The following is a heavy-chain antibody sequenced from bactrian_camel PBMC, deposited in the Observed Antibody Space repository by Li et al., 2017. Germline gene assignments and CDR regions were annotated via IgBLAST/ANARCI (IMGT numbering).Heavy chain of an antibody. J-gene: IGHJ4*01. CDR3: KAEYRSSALRIRSY. CDR1: GITYSNYC. CDR2: LKSDGSE. V-gene: IGHV3S53*01. Sequence: QVQLVESGGGSVQSGGSLRLSCAASGITYSNYCMGWFRQAPGKERDLVSTLKSDGSEYYAYSVQGRFTISRDDAKNTVNLQMNNLKPEDTAMYYCKAEYRSSALRIRSYWGRGTQVTVS. D-gene: IGHD1*01.